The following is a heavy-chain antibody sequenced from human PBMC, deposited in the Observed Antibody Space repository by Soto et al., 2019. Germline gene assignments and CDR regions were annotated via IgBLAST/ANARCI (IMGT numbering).Heavy chain of an antibody. J-gene: IGHJ4*02. CDR2: ISGSGGST. Sequence: GGSLRLSCAASGFTFSSYDMSWVRQAPGKGLEWVSTISGSGGSTYYADSVKGRFTISRDNSNNTLYLQMNSLRAEDTAVYCCAKDLFSTVAGFDYWGQGTLVTVSS. CDR3: AKDLFSTVAGFDY. CDR1: GFTFSSYD. D-gene: IGHD6-19*01. V-gene: IGHV3-23*01.